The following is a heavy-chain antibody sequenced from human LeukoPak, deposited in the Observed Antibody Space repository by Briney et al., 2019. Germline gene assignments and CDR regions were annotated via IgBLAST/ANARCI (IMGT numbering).Heavy chain of an antibody. Sequence: PGGSLRLPCAASGFTFSSYWMSWVRQASGKGLEWVANINKDGGEKYYVDSVKGRFTISRDNAKNSLYLQMNSLRAEDTAVYYCARWGGRFDYWGQGTLVTVSS. J-gene: IGHJ4*02. D-gene: IGHD1-26*01. CDR1: GFTFSSYW. CDR2: INKDGGEK. V-gene: IGHV3-7*03. CDR3: ARWGGRFDY.